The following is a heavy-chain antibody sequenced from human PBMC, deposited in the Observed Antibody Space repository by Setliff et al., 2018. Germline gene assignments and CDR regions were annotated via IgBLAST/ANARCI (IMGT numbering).Heavy chain of an antibody. CDR2: TIPMFGTT. V-gene: IGHV1-69*05. J-gene: IGHJ6*03. CDR1: GYTLTNYY. Sequence: SVKVSCKASGYTLTNYYMHWVRQAPGQGLEWMGGTIPMFGTTDYARKFQGRVTIITDESTSTAYMELSSLRSEDTAMYYCAREGVETRSSTDYRYYMDVWGKGTTVTVSS. D-gene: IGHD1-1*01. CDR3: AREGVETRSSTDYRYYMDV.